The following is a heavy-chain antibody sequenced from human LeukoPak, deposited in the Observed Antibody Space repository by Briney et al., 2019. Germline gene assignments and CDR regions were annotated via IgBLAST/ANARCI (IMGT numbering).Heavy chain of an antibody. J-gene: IGHJ2*01. CDR1: GGTFSTSA. CDR2: IVPIFATA. CDR3: ATNLWSRGGDYWYFDL. Sequence: SVKVSCKASGGTFSTSAIGWVRQAPGQGLEGMGGIVPIFATANYAQKFQGRVTITADESTSTAYMDLSSLRSEDTALYYCATNLWSRGGDYWYFDLWGRGTLVTVSS. V-gene: IGHV1-69*13. D-gene: IGHD3-10*01.